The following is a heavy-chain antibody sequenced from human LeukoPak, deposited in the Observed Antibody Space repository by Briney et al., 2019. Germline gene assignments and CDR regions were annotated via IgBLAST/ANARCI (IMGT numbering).Heavy chain of an antibody. CDR1: GYTLTELS. CDR3: ATFAVLELRSRRKFAFDP. V-gene: IGHV1-24*01. Sequence: ASVKVSCKVSGYTLTELSMHWVRQAPGKGLEWMGGFDPEDGETIYAQKFQGRVTMTEDTSTDTAYMVLGSLRSEDTAVYYCATFAVLELRSRRKFAFDPWGQGTLVTVSS. CDR2: FDPEDGET. J-gene: IGHJ5*02. D-gene: IGHD1-7*01.